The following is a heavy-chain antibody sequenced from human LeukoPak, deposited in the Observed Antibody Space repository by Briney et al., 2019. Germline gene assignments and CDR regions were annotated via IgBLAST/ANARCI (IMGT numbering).Heavy chain of an antibody. CDR2: VDNSAIT. CDR3: ARHGGGYSFDY. Sequence: SETLSLTCTVSGGSFSGFYWSWIRQPPGKALEWIGYVDNSAITYTNPSLKSRVTIFLDTSKKQVSLKLSSVTAADTAVYFCARHGGGYSFDYWGQGTLVTVSS. D-gene: IGHD3-16*01. V-gene: IGHV4-59*08. J-gene: IGHJ4*02. CDR1: GGSFSGFY.